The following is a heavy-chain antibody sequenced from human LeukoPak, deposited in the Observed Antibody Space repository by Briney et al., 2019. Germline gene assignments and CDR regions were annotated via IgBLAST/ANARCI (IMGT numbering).Heavy chain of an antibody. D-gene: IGHD4-11*01. J-gene: IGHJ4*02. CDR1: GGSISSGGYY. CDR2: IYHSGST. Sequence: SQTLSLTCTVSGGSISSGGYYWSWIRQPPGKGLEWIGYIYHSGSTYYNPSLKSRVTISVDRSKNQFSLKLSSVTAADTAVYYCARDRDDLDYSNYFDYWGQGTLVTVSS. CDR3: ARDRDDLDYSNYFDY. V-gene: IGHV4-30-2*01.